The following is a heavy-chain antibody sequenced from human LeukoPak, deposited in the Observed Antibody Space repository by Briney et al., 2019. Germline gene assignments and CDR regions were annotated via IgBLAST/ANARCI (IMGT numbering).Heavy chain of an antibody. J-gene: IGHJ4*01. CDR1: GFTFSSYW. CDR3: AREGYDISILFDY. V-gene: IGHV3-7*03. CDR2: IKQDGSEK. D-gene: IGHD3-9*01. Sequence: GGSLRLFCAASGFTFSSYWMSWVRQAPGKGLEWVANIKQDGSEKYYVDSVKGRFTISRDNAKNSLYLQMNSLRAEDTAVYYCAREGYDISILFDYWGHGTLVTVSS.